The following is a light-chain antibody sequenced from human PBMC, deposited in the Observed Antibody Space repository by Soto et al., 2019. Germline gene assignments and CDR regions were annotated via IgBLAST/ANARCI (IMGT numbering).Light chain of an antibody. J-gene: IGKJ1*01. CDR3: HQTAANPWT. Sequence: DIQMTQSPSSLFASVGDRVTITCRASQNIGVYLNWYQKKPGKAPKLLIHAASSLHSGVPSTFSGSGSGTDFALTISSLQPEDFATYYCHQTAANPWTFAQGTKVEIK. V-gene: IGKV1-39*01. CDR1: QNIGVY. CDR2: AAS.